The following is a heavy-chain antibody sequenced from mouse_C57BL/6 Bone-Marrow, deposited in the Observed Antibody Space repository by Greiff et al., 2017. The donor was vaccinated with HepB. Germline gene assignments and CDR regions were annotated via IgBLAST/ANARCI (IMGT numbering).Heavy chain of an antibody. Sequence: VQGVESDAELVKPGASVKISCKVSGYTFTDHTIHWMKQRPEQGLEWIGYIYPRDGSTKYNEKFKGKATLTADKSSSTAYMQLNSLTSEDSAVYFCATIYYDYGRDYYAMDYWGQGTSVTVSS. CDR1: GYTFTDHT. CDR2: IYPRDGST. CDR3: ATIYYDYGRDYYAMDY. J-gene: IGHJ4*01. V-gene: IGHV1-78*01. D-gene: IGHD2-4*01.